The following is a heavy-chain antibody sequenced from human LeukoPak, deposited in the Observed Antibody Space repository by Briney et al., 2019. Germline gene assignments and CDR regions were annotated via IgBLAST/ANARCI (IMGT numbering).Heavy chain of an antibody. D-gene: IGHD4-11*01. CDR2: TFYRSKWYS. Sequence: SQTLSLTCAISGDSVSSSSATWSWLRQSPSRGLEWLGRTFYRSKWYSDYAASVEGRITINPDTSRNRFSLQLDFVTPEDSAVYFCARWLTTSAGFDFWGRGTVVTVS. CDR1: GDSVSSSSAT. J-gene: IGHJ3*01. CDR3: ARWLTTSAGFDF. V-gene: IGHV6-1*01.